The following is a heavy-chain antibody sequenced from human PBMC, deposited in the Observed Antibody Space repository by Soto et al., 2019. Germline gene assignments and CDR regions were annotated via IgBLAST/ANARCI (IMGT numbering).Heavy chain of an antibody. D-gene: IGHD6-13*01. V-gene: IGHV4-59*01. J-gene: IGHJ5*02. Sequence: SETLSLTCAISGGSISGYYWSWIRQPPGKGLEWIGYIFYTGSTTYNPSLKSRVTISGDTSKNQFSLKLSSVTAADTAVYYCARARIAAAACWFDPWGQGTLVTVS. CDR1: GGSISGYY. CDR3: ARARIAAAACWFDP. CDR2: IFYTGST.